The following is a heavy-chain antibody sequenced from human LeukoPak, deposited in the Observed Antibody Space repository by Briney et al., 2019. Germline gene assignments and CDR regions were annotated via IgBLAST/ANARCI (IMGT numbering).Heavy chain of an antibody. V-gene: IGHV7-4-1*02. D-gene: IGHD5-18*01. J-gene: IGHJ4*02. CDR3: ARVRPPARYSYGYVFDY. Sequence: GASVKVSCKASGYTFTSYAMNWVRQAPGQGLEWMGWINTNTGNPTYAQGFTGRFVFSLDTSVSTAYLQISSLKAEDTAVYYCARVRPPARYSYGYVFDYWGQGTLVTVSS. CDR1: GYTFTSYA. CDR2: INTNTGNP.